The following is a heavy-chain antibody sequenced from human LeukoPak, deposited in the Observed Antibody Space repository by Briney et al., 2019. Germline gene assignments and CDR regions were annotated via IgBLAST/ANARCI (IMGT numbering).Heavy chain of an antibody. J-gene: IGHJ4*02. Sequence: PGGSLRLSCAASGFTFSSYWMSWVRQAPGKGLEWVANIKQDGREKYYVDSVKGRFTISRDNAKNSLYLQMNSLRAEDTAVYYCARDPPTVTTPLDYWGQGTLVTVSS. CDR2: IKQDGREK. CDR3: ARDPPTVTTPLDY. D-gene: IGHD4-17*01. V-gene: IGHV3-7*01. CDR1: GFTFSSYW.